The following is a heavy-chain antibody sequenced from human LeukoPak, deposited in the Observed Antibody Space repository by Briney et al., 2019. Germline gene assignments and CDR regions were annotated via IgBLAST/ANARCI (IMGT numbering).Heavy chain of an antibody. CDR3: ARGRDILSGLYYYYGMDV. D-gene: IGHD3-9*01. J-gene: IGHJ6*02. V-gene: IGHV4-34*01. CDR2: INHSGST. CDR1: GGSFSGYY. Sequence: SGTLSLTCAVYGGSFSGYYWSWIRQPPGKGLEWIGEINHSGSTNYNPSLKSRVTISVDTSKNQFSLKLSSVTAADTAVYYCARGRDILSGLYYYYGMDVWGQGTTVTVSS.